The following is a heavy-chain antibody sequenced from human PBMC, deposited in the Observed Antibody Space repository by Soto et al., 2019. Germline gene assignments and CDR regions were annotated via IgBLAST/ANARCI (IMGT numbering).Heavy chain of an antibody. CDR2: MYAGGTT. D-gene: IGHD6-6*01. CDR3: AREFRDGSNTRLAFDP. CDR1: GFNVSSSY. Sequence: EMQLVQSGEGLVQPGGSLRLSCAASGFNVSSSYMTWVRHVPGKGLEWVSVMYAGGTTYYANSVKGRFTFSRDNSKNMMYLQMNNLRAEDTAMYYCAREFRDGSNTRLAFDPWGQGTLVTVS. V-gene: IGHV3-66*01. J-gene: IGHJ5*02.